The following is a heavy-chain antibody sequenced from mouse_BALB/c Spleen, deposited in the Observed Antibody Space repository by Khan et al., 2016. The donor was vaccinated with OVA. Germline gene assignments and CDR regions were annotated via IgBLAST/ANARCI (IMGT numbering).Heavy chain of an antibody. Sequence: VQLQQSGPEVVKPGASVKISCKASGYTFTDYNMDWVKQRHGKSLEWIGYFFPNSGGSGYNQKFKTKATLTVDISSNTAYMDLRSFTSEDSAVYYCVRSGYGSFAFWGQGTLVTVSA. CDR2: FFPNSGGS. CDR1: GYTFTDYN. J-gene: IGHJ3*01. V-gene: IGHV1S29*02. D-gene: IGHD1-2*01. CDR3: VRSGYGSFAF.